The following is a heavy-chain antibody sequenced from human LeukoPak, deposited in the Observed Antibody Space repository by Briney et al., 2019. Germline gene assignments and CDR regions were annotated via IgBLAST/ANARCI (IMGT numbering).Heavy chain of an antibody. CDR1: GGTFSSYA. J-gene: IGHJ4*02. CDR3: ARENYYDGSGSPSTSAPVDH. V-gene: IGHV1-69*13. D-gene: IGHD3-22*01. Sequence: ASVKVSCKASGGTFSSYAISWVRQAPGQGLEWMGGIIPIFGTANYAQKFQGRVTITADESTSTAYMELSSLRSDDTAVYYCARENYYDGSGSPSTSAPVDHWGQGTLVTVSS. CDR2: IIPIFGTA.